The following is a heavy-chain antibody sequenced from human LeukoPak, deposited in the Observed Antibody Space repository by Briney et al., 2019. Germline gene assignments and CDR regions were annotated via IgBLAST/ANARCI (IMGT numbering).Heavy chain of an antibody. J-gene: IGHJ2*01. V-gene: IGHV4-39*01. CDR3: ASHSSYGSGSYYAPYWYFDL. D-gene: IGHD3-10*01. CDR1: GGSISSSNYY. Sequence: PSETLSLTCTVSGGSISSSNYYWGWIRQPPGKGLEWIGSIYYSGSTYYNPSLKSRATISVDTSKNQFSLKLSSVTAADTSVYYCASHSSYGSGSYYAPYWYFDLWGQGTLVTVSS. CDR2: IYYSGST.